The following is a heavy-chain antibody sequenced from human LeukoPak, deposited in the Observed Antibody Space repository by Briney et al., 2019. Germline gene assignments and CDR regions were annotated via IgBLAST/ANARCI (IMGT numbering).Heavy chain of an antibody. CDR2: IYYSGST. J-gene: IGHJ3*02. CDR1: GGSISSYY. D-gene: IGHD3-22*01. CDR3: ARQPRYYYDSSGYGAFDI. V-gene: IGHV4-39*01. Sequence: TSETLSLTCTVSGGSISSYYWSWIRQPPGKGLEWIGSIYYSGSTYYNPSLKSRVTISVDTSKNQFSLKLSSVTAADTAVYYCARQPRYYYDSSGYGAFDIWGQGTMVTVSS.